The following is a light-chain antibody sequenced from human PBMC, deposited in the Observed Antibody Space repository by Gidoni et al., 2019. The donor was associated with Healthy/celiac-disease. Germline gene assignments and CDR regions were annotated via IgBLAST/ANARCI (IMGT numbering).Light chain of an antibody. CDR1: SSDVGGYNY. V-gene: IGLV2-14*01. CDR3: SSYTSSSTWV. Sequence: QSALTQPAAVSGSPGQSITISCTGTSSDVGGYNYVSWYQQHPGKAAKLMIYDFSNRPSGVSNRFSGSKSGNTASLTISGLQAEDEADYYCSSYTSSSTWVFGGGTKLTVL. J-gene: IGLJ3*02. CDR2: DFS.